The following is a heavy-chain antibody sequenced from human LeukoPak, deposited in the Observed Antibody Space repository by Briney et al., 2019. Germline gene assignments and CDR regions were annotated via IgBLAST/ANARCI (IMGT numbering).Heavy chain of an antibody. CDR1: GFTFSSYS. J-gene: IGHJ4*02. CDR2: ISSSSSTI. Sequence: GGSLRLSCAASGFTFSSYSMNWVRQAPGKGLEWVSYISSSSSTIYYADSVKGRFTISRDNAKNSLYLQMNSLRAEDTAVYYCARSYYYDSSGYYDLDYWGQGTLVTVSS. D-gene: IGHD3-22*01. CDR3: ARSYYYDSSGYYDLDY. V-gene: IGHV3-48*01.